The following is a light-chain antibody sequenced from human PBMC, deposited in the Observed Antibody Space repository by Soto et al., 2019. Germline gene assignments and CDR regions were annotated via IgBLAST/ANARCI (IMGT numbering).Light chain of an antibody. CDR3: SSYTTTNTLYV. CDR1: DSNIARRN. Sequence: QAVVTQPPSASATPGQRVTISCSGSDSNIARRNVYWYQQLPGTAPKLLIYSTDLRPSGVSSRFSGSKSGSTASLTISGLLAEDEADYYCSSYTTTNTLYVFGTGTKLTVL. CDR2: STD. J-gene: IGLJ1*01. V-gene: IGLV1-44*01.